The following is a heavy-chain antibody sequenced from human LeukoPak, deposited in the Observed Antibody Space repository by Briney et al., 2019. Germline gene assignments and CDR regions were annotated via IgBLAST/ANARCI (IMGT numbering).Heavy chain of an antibody. CDR3: ARVSGYYDFSTYYIDY. Sequence: GGSLRLSCVGSGFTFRSYSMAWVRQAPGKGLEWVSSISSSSSYVYYEDSVKGRFTVSRDNAQNSLYLQMSNPRAEDTAVYYCARVSGYYDFSTYYIDYWGQGTLVTVSS. J-gene: IGHJ4*02. CDR2: ISSSSSYV. V-gene: IGHV3-21*01. D-gene: IGHD3-22*01. CDR1: GFTFRSYS.